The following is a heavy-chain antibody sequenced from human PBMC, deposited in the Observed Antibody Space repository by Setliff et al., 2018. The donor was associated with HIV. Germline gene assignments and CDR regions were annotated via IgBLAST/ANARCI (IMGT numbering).Heavy chain of an antibody. J-gene: IGHJ3*02. V-gene: IGHV5-51*01. D-gene: IGHD3-16*01. CDR3: ARLMITFGGVVSPQNAFDI. CDR2: IYPGVSDT. Sequence: PGESLKISCKGSGYSFTSYWIGWVRQMPGKGLEWMGIIYPGVSDTRYSPSFQGQVTISADKSISTAYLQWSSLKASDTAMYYCARLMITFGGVVSPQNAFDIWGQGTMVTVSS. CDR1: GYSFTSYW.